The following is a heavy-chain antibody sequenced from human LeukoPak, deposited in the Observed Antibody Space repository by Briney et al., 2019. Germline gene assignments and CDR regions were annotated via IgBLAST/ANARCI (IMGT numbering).Heavy chain of an antibody. J-gene: IGHJ4*02. Sequence: GASLQISCEGSGSIFTSYWIGWVRQLAGKGLEWMGIIYPGDSDTKYSPSFKGQVTISADKSISTAYLQWSSLKASDTAMYYCARRGSGWYDFHYWGQGTLVTVSS. CDR2: IYPGDSDT. V-gene: IGHV5-51*01. D-gene: IGHD6-19*01. CDR3: ARRGSGWYDFHY. CDR1: GSIFTSYW.